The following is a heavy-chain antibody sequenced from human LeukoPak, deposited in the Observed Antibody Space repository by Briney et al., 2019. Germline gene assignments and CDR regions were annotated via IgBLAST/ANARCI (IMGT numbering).Heavy chain of an antibody. J-gene: IGHJ5*02. V-gene: IGHV1-69*13. CDR3: ARDPRNLNWFDP. Sequence: ASVKVPCKASGGTFSSYAISWVRQAPGQGLEWVGGIIPIFGTANYAQKFQGKVTITADESTSTAYMELSSLRSEDTAVYYCARDPRNLNWFDPWGQGTLVTVSS. CDR1: GGTFSSYA. CDR2: IIPIFGTA.